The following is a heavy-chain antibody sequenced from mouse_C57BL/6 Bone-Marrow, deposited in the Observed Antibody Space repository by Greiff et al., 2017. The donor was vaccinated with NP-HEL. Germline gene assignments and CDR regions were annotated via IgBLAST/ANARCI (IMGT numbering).Heavy chain of an antibody. D-gene: IGHD4-1*01. CDR1: GYTFTDYN. CDR3: ASGTVPWFAY. J-gene: IGHJ3*01. CDR2: INPNNGGT. Sequence: EVKLMESGPELVKPGASVKIPCKASGYTFTDYNMDWVKQSHGKSLEWIGDINPNNGGTIYNQKFKGKATLTVDKSSSTAYMELRSLTSEDTAVYYCASGTVPWFAYWGQGTLVTVSA. V-gene: IGHV1-18*01.